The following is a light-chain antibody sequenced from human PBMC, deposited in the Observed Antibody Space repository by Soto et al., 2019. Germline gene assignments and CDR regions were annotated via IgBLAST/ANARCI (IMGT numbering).Light chain of an antibody. V-gene: IGKV3-15*01. CDR1: QSVSSH. Sequence: EIMMTQSPATLSVSPGEGATLSCRASQSVSSHIAWYQQKPGQAPRLLIYGASIRATGIPARFSGSGSGTEFTLTISSLQSEDFAVYYCQQYNNWPRRITFGQGTRLEIK. J-gene: IGKJ5*01. CDR3: QQYNNWPRRIT. CDR2: GAS.